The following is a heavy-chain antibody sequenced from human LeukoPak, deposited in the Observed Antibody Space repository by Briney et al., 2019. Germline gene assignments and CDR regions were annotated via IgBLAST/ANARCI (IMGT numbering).Heavy chain of an antibody. CDR2: IWYDGSNK. D-gene: IGHD5-18*01. V-gene: IGHV3-33*08. CDR3: ARDTGGYSYGPSSYYYYGMDV. CDR1: GFTFSSYA. Sequence: QPGGSLRLSCAASGFTFSSYAMHWVRQAPGKGLEWVAVIWYDGSNKYYADSVKGRFTISRDNSKNTLYLQMNSLRAEDTAVYYCARDTGGYSYGPSSYYYYGMDVWGQGTTVTVSS. J-gene: IGHJ6*02.